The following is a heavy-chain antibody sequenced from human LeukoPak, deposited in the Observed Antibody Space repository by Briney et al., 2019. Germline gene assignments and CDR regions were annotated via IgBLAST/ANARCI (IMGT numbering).Heavy chain of an antibody. CDR3: ARDRSGSYSSYYYYYMDV. CDR1: GFTFDDYG. D-gene: IGHD1-26*01. V-gene: IGHV3-20*04. Sequence: PGGSLRLSCAASGFTFDDYGMSWVRQAPGKGLEWVSGINWNGGSTGYADSVKGRFTISRDNAKNSLYLQMNSLRAEDTAVYYCARDRSGSYSSYYYYYMDVWGKGTTVTVSS. J-gene: IGHJ6*03. CDR2: INWNGGST.